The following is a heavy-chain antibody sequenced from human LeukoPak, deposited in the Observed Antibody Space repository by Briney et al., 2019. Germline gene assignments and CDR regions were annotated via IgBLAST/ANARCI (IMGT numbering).Heavy chain of an antibody. V-gene: IGHV4-34*01. J-gene: IGHJ6*03. Sequence: SETLSLTCAVYGGSFSGYYWSWIRQPPGKGLEWIGEINHSGSTNYNPSLKSRVTISVDTSKNQFSLKLSSVTAADTAVYYCARVHSYYHMDVWGKGTTVTVSS. CDR3: ARVHSYYHMDV. CDR2: INHSGST. CDR1: GGSFSGYY.